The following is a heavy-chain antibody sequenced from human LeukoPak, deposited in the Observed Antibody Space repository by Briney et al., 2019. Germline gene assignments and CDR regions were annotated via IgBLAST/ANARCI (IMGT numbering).Heavy chain of an antibody. CDR3: ARYRRHIYGYYFDP. CDR1: GDSLSTCH. Sequence: PSETLSLTCTVSGDSLSTCHWNWIRQPPGKGLEWIGEIYNSGTGINYNPSLESRVTILLHTSKNQFSLKLTSVTAADTAVYYCARYRRHIYGYYFDPWGQGTLVTVST. J-gene: IGHJ5*02. CDR2: IYNSGTGI. V-gene: IGHV4-59*01. D-gene: IGHD5-18*01.